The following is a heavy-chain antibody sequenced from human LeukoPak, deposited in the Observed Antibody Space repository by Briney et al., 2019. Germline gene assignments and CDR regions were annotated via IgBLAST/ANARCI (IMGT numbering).Heavy chain of an antibody. J-gene: IGHJ5*02. Sequence: PGGSLRLSCAASGFTFSNAWMNWARHAPGKGLVWVSRINSDGINTSYADSVKGRFTISRDNAKNTLNLQVNSLRAEDTAVYYCARDLGQYYDTSDNWFDPWGQGTLVTVSS. D-gene: IGHD3-22*01. CDR1: GFTFSNAW. CDR2: INSDGINT. CDR3: ARDLGQYYDTSDNWFDP. V-gene: IGHV3-74*01.